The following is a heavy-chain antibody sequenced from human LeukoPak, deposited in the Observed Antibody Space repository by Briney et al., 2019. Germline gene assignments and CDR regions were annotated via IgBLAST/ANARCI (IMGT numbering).Heavy chain of an antibody. Sequence: SETLSLTCAVYGGSFSGYYWSWIRQPPGKGLEWIGEINHSGSTNYNPSLKSRVIISVDTSKNQFSLKLSSVTAADTAVYYCARGRVTLGYCSSTSCPTGPFDYWGQGTLVTVSS. J-gene: IGHJ4*02. CDR2: INHSGST. D-gene: IGHD2-2*01. CDR1: GGSFSGYY. CDR3: ARGRVTLGYCSSTSCPTGPFDY. V-gene: IGHV4-34*01.